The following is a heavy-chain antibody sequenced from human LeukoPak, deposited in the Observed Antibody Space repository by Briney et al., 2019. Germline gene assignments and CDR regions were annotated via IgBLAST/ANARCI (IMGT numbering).Heavy chain of an antibody. V-gene: IGHV4-30-4*01. CDR3: AGHRPRNTVDF. CDR2: IYYSGST. CDR1: GGSISSGDYY. J-gene: IGHJ4*02. D-gene: IGHD2/OR15-2a*01. Sequence: SETLSLTCTVSGGSISSGDYYWSWIRQPPGKGLEWIGYIYYSGSTNYNPSLKSRVTISVDTSKNQFSLKLSSVTAADTAVYYCAGHRPRNTVDFWGQGTLVTVSS.